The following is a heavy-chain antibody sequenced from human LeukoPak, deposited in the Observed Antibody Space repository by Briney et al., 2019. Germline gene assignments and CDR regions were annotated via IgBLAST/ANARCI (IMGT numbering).Heavy chain of an antibody. CDR1: GGSIRTYY. CDR3: AGQDEGAGRGLDC. CDR2: IDYSGST. J-gene: IGHJ4*02. D-gene: IGHD1-26*01. V-gene: IGHV4-59*08. Sequence: SETLSLTCNVSGGSIRTYYWSWIRQPPGKGLEWIGYIDYSGSTNYNPSLKSRVTISIDTSKNQFSLKVSSVTAADTAVYYCAGQDEGAGRGLDCWGQGTLVTVSS.